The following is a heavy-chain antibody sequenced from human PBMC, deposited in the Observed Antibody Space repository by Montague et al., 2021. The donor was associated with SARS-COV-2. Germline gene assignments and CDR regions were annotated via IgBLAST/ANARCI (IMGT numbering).Heavy chain of an antibody. D-gene: IGHD2-2*01. Sequence: SETLSLTCTVSGGSISSSSYYWGWIRQPPGKGLGWIGSIYYSGSTYYNPSLKSRVTISVDTSKNQFSLKLSSVTAADTAVYYCARLKAPYCSSTSCYSASWFAHWGQGTLVTVSS. V-gene: IGHV4-39*01. J-gene: IGHJ5*02. CDR1: GGSISSSSYY. CDR3: ARLKAPYCSSTSCYSASWFAH. CDR2: IYYSGST.